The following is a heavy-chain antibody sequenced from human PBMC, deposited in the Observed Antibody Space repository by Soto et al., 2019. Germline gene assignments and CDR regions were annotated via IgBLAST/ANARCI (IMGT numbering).Heavy chain of an antibody. CDR3: ASEYCSGGSCYYYGMDV. V-gene: IGHV3-33*01. CDR2: IWYDGSNK. J-gene: IGHJ6*02. CDR1: GFTFSNYG. D-gene: IGHD2-15*01. Sequence: QVQLVESGGGVVQPGRSLRLSCAASGFTFSNYGMHWVRQAPGKGLEWVAVIWYDGSNKYYADSVKGRFTISRENSKNTLYLQMNSLRAEDTAVYYCASEYCSGGSCYYYGMDVWGQGTTVTVSS.